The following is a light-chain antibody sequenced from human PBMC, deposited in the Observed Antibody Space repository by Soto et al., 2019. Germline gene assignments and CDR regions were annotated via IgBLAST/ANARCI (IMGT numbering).Light chain of an antibody. V-gene: IGKV1-39*01. Sequence: DIQVTQSPSSLSASVGDRVTITCRASQNIFTYLNWYQQRPGKAPNLLIYATSNLQSGVPSRFSGSGSGTDFTLTISSLQPEDFAVYYCQQYGSSPLTFGGGTKVEIK. CDR1: QNIFTY. J-gene: IGKJ4*01. CDR2: ATS. CDR3: QQYGSSPLT.